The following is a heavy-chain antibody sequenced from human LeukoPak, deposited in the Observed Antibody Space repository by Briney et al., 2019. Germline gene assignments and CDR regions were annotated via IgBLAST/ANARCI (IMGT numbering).Heavy chain of an antibody. CDR2: INPSGGST. CDR3: ATERGGVATFDY. J-gene: IGHJ4*02. CDR1: GYTFTGYY. V-gene: IGHV1-46*01. Sequence: ASVKVSCKASGYTFTGYYMHWVRQAPGQGLEWMGIINPSGGSTSYAQKFQGRVTMTRDTSISTAYMELSRLKSDDTAVYYCATERGGVATFDYWGQGTLVIVSS. D-gene: IGHD5-12*01.